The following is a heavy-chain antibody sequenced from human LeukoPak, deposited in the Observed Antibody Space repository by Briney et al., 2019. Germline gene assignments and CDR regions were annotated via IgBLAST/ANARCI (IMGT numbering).Heavy chain of an antibody. CDR3: ARGMLYYDILTGYRDYYMDV. D-gene: IGHD3-9*01. V-gene: IGHV4-4*07. CDR1: GGSISGYY. Sequence: SETLSLTCTVSGGSISGYYWSWIRQPAGKGLEWIGRIYTSGSTNYNPSLKSRVTISVDTSKNQFSLKLSSVTAADTAVYYCARGMLYYDILTGYRDYYMDVWGKGTTVTISS. J-gene: IGHJ6*03. CDR2: IYTSGST.